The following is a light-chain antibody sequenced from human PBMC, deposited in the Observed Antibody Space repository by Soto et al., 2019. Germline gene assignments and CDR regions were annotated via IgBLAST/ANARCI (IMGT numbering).Light chain of an antibody. V-gene: IGLV2-14*01. CDR1: SSDVGGYNY. CDR3: SSYTSSSTPHV. CDR2: EVS. Sequence: ALTQPASVSGSPGQSITISCTGTSSDVGGYNYVSWYQQHPGKAPKLMIYEVSNRPSGVSNRFSGSKSGNTASLTISGLQAEDEADYYCSSYTSSSTPHVFGTGTKVTVL. J-gene: IGLJ1*01.